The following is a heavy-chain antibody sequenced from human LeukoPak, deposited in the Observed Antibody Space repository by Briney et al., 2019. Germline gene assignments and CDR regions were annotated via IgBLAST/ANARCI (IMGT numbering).Heavy chain of an antibody. CDR2: IYHSGTT. CDR3: ARDNSAFGGKDF. V-gene: IGHV4-31*03. Sequence: SQTLSLTCNVSGDSISSGGYYWAWIRQRPGKGLEWIGYIYHSGTTYYNPSLKSRLTMSVDTSKNQFSLRLTSVTAADTAVYYCARDNSAFGGKDFWGQGVLVIVSS. J-gene: IGHJ4*02. D-gene: IGHD3-16*01. CDR1: GDSISSGGYY.